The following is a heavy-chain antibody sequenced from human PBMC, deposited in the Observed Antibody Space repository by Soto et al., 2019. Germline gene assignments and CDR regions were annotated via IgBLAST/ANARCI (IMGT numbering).Heavy chain of an antibody. V-gene: IGHV1-46*01. D-gene: IGHD3-22*01. CDR3: ARDPVYDSSGYYHLDD. CDR1: GYTFTSYY. CDR2: INPSGGST. Sequence: ASVKVSCKASGYTFTSYYMHWVRQAPGQGLEWMGIINPSGGSTSYAQKFQGRVTMTRDTSTSTVYMELSSLRSEDTAVYYCARDPVYDSSGYYHLDDRGQGTLVTVSS. J-gene: IGHJ4*02.